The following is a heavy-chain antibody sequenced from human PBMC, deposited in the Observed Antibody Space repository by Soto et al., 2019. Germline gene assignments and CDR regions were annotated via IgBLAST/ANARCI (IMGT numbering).Heavy chain of an antibody. CDR1: GGTLSSYA. D-gene: IGHD3-3*01. V-gene: IGHV1-69*13. CDR2: IIPIFGTA. J-gene: IGHJ6*02. CDR3: ARGLLNYDFWSGYEDVYYYYGMDV. Sequence: SVKVSCKASGGTLSSYAISWVRQATGQGLEWMGGIIPIFGTANYAQKFQGRVTITADESTSTAYMELSSLRSEDTAVYYCARGLLNYDFWSGYEDVYYYYGMDVWGQGTTVTVSS.